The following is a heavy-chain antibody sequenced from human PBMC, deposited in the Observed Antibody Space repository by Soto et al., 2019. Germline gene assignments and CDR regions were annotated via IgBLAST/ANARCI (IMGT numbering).Heavy chain of an antibody. CDR3: ARCSRNSCYSYGVDV. Sequence: GALRLSCAASGFTFSNCGMNWVRQTPGKGLEWVSYISDSGATKHYADSVKGRFTISRDNGKDSLYLQMNSLRDEDTAVYFCARCSRNSCYSYGVDVWGQGATVTVSS. D-gene: IGHD2-15*01. CDR1: GFTFSNCG. J-gene: IGHJ6*02. CDR2: ISDSGATK. V-gene: IGHV3-48*02.